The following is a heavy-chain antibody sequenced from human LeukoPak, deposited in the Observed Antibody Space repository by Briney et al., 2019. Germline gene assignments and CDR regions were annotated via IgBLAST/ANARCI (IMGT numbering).Heavy chain of an antibody. V-gene: IGHV1-18*01. J-gene: IGHJ4*02. D-gene: IGHD2-21*02. Sequence: ASVKVSYTPSRSTVTHYGFTPVRQAPGQGLEWMGWVSGDSSNTNLAQRFQARVTMTTDTSTNTAYMELRSLTSDDTAAYYCGRDLRGCSGGACYSSDFWGQGTQVTVSS. CDR3: GRDLRGCSGGACYSSDF. CDR2: VSGDSSNT. CDR1: RSTVTHYG.